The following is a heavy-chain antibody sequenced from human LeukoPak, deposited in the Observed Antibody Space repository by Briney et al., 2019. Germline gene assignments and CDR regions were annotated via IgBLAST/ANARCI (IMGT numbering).Heavy chain of an antibody. V-gene: IGHV4-34*01. D-gene: IGHD3-22*01. Sequence: SETLSLTCAVYGGSFSGYYWSWIRQPPGKGLEWIGEINHSGSTNYNPSLKSRVTISVGTSKNQFSLKLSSVTAADTAVYYCASGYYYDSSGYQTLSFDYWGQGTLVTVSS. CDR3: ASGYYYDSSGYQTLSFDY. CDR2: INHSGST. J-gene: IGHJ4*02. CDR1: GGSFSGYY.